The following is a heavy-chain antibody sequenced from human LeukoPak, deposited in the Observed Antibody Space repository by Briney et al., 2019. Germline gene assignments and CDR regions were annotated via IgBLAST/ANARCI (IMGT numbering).Heavy chain of an antibody. Sequence: GGSLRLSCAASGFTFSSYSMNWVRQAPGKGLEWVSYISSSSSIIYYADSEKGRFTISRDNAKNSLYLQMNSLRAEDTAVYYCAKDGYSQNPPYYYMDVWGKGTTVTVSS. CDR2: ISSSSSII. CDR1: GFTFSSYS. CDR3: AKDGYSQNPPYYYMDV. D-gene: IGHD5-18*01. V-gene: IGHV3-21*05. J-gene: IGHJ6*03.